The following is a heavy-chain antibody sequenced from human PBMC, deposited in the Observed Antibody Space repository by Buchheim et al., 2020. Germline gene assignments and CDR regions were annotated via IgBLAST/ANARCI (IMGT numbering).Heavy chain of an antibody. CDR3: AKVGSSAYFFES. V-gene: IGHV3-23*01. J-gene: IGHJ4*02. CDR1: GFTFTSYL. CDR2: INGRGDNT. Sequence: EVGLLESGGSLAQPGGSLILSCAASGFTFTSYLMMWVRQGPGKGLECVSTINGRGDNTYYADSVKGRFIISRDTSRNPIYFRMDSLRVEDTAIYYCAKVGSSAYFFESWGRGTL.